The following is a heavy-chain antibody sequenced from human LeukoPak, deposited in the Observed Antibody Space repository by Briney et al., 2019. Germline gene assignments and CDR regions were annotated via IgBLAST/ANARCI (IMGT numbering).Heavy chain of an antibody. CDR2: ISSSSSTI. J-gene: IGHJ4*02. V-gene: IGHV3-48*01. D-gene: IGHD3-16*01. Sequence: PGGSLRLSCAASGFTFSSYSMNWVRQAPGKGLEWVSYISSSSSTIYYADSVKGRFTISRDNAKNSLYLQMNSLRAEDTAVYYCARDNDVWAFDYWGQGTLVTVSS. CDR1: GFTFSSYS. CDR3: ARDNDVWAFDY.